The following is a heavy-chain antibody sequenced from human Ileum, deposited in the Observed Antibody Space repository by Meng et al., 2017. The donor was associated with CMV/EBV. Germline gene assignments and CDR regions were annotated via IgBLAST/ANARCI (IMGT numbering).Heavy chain of an antibody. J-gene: IGHJ4*02. D-gene: IGHD1-1*01. CDR1: GYTFTGYN. Sequence: QVQLVQSGGEVKKPGASVKVSCKASGYTFTGYNMHWVRQAPGQGLEWMGRIITNTGGTNYAQKFQGRVTMTRDTSISTGYMELNSLRSDDTAVYYCARGRNFGFEYWGQGTLVTVSS. CDR3: ARGRNFGFEY. CDR2: IITNTGGT. V-gene: IGHV1-2*06.